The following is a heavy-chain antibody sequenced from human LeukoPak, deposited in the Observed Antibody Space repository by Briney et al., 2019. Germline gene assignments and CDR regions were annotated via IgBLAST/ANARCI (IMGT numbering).Heavy chain of an antibody. CDR3: ARVPYCSSTSCYPYYFDY. Sequence: PSETLSLTCAVYGGSFSGYYWSWIRQPPGKGLEWIGEINHSGSTNYNPSLKSRVTISVDTSKNQFSLKLSSVTAADTAVYYCARVPYCSSTSCYPYYFDYWGQRTLVTVSS. CDR1: GGSFSGYY. D-gene: IGHD2-2*01. V-gene: IGHV4-34*01. J-gene: IGHJ4*02. CDR2: INHSGST.